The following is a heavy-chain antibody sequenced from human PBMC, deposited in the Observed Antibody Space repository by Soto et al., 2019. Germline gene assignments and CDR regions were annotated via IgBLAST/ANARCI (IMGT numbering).Heavy chain of an antibody. D-gene: IGHD2-15*01. CDR1: GFTFSTFA. J-gene: IGHJ5*02. CDR3: ARYRTPGISRRFDP. Sequence: EVKLLESGGGLAQPGGSLRLSCAASGFTFSTFAMSWVRHAPGKGLEWVSAIGSDSGGIQYADSVKGRFTISRDNSRNTLYLQMDTLRAEDTAVYYCARYRTPGISRRFDPWGHGNLVTVS. CDR2: IGSDSGGI. V-gene: IGHV3-23*01.